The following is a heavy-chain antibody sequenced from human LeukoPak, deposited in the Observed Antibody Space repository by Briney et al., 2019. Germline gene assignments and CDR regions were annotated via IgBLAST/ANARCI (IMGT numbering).Heavy chain of an antibody. CDR2: ISNSGST. J-gene: IGHJ4*02. CDR1: GASINNYH. V-gene: IGHV4-59*13. CDR3: ARYNTLNREFSAVDY. D-gene: IGHD3-9*01. Sequence: SETLSLTCSVSGASINNYHWSWIRQSPGKGLEWIGFISNSGSTHYSASLKSRVTISVDTSKNHFSLNLRSVTAADTALYYCARYNTLNREFSAVDYWGQGTLVTVSS.